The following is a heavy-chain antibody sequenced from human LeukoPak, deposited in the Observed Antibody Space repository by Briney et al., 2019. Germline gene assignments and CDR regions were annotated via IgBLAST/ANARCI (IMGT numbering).Heavy chain of an antibody. D-gene: IGHD1-26*01. V-gene: IGHV3-23*01. J-gene: IGHJ5*02. Sequence: PGGSLRLSCAASGFTFSNAWMSWVRQAPGKGLEWVSGIIGGAGSTYYADSVKGRFTISRDNSKNTLYLQMNSLRAEDTAVYYCATSGGSYWSWGQGTLVTVSS. CDR1: GFTFSNAW. CDR3: ATSGGSYWS. CDR2: IIGGAGST.